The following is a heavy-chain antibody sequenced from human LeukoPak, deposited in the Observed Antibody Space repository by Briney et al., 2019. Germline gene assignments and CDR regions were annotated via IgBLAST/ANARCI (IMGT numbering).Heavy chain of an antibody. CDR3: ARDGGWYSGSYCDY. CDR1: GYTFTSYG. D-gene: IGHD1-26*01. J-gene: IGHJ4*02. Sequence: GASVQVSCQASGYTFTSYGISWVRQAPGQGLEWMGGIIPIFGTANYAQKFQGRVTITADESTSTAYMELSSLRSEDTAVYYCARDGGWYSGSYCDYWGQGTLVTVSS. V-gene: IGHV1-69*13. CDR2: IIPIFGTA.